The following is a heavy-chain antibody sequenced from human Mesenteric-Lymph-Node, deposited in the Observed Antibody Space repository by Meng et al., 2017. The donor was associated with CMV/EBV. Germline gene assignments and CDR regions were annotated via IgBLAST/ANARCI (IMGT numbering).Heavy chain of an antibody. D-gene: IGHD5-18*01. J-gene: IGHJ5*02. Sequence: FSLSTSWMHWVRHAPGKGLVWVSRLNSDGSTTNYADSVKGRFTISRDNAKNTLYLQMNSLRAEDTAVYYCARGKFQSVGIVYSYFDPWGQGALVTVSS. CDR2: LNSDGSTT. CDR1: FSLSTSW. CDR3: ARGKFQSVGIVYSYFDP. V-gene: IGHV3-74*01.